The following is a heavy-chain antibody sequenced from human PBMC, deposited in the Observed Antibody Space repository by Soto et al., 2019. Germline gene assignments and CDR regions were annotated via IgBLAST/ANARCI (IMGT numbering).Heavy chain of an antibody. J-gene: IGHJ5*02. D-gene: IGHD3-10*01. CDR3: TRYWVDYYCSANYYPRFDP. CDR1: GFGFHTYW. CDR2: INSDGDTS. Sequence: GGSLRLSCVASGFGFHTYWMHWVRQVPGKGLVWVARINSDGDTSTYADSVKGRFSISRDNTKNTLFLQMNGLRGDDTAVYYCTRYWVDYYCSANYYPRFDPWGQGALVTVSS. V-gene: IGHV3-74*01.